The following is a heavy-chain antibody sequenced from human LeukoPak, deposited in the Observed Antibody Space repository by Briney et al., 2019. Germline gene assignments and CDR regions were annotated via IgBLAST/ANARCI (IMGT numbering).Heavy chain of an antibody. V-gene: IGHV3-64*02. CDR3: ARDVAPAGQRWRAFDF. D-gene: IGHD6-13*01. J-gene: IGHJ3*01. CDR2: ISGNGGST. CDR1: GFTFRNYV. Sequence: GGSLRISCAGSGFTFRNYVMHWARQTPGKGLAYASPISGNGGSTFYIDSVKGRFTISRDNSKNTLYLQMGSLQIEDMAVYYCARDVAPAGQRWRAFDFWGQGTVVIVSS.